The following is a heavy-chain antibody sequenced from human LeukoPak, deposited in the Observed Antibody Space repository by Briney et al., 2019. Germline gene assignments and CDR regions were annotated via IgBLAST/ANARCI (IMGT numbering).Heavy chain of an antibody. CDR2: ISSSSSYI. J-gene: IGHJ4*02. D-gene: IGHD3-16*01. CDR1: GFTFSSYS. CDR3: ARVGGLRASDY. V-gene: IGHV3-21*01. Sequence: GGSLRLSCVASGFTFSSYSMNWVRQAPGKGLEWVSSISSSSSYIYYADSVKGRFTISRDNAKNSLYLQMNSLRAEDTAVYYCARVGGLRASDYWGQGTLVTVSS.